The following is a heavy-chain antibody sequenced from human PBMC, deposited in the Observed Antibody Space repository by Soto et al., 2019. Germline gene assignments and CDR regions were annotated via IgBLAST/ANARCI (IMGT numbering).Heavy chain of an antibody. CDR2: ISGSGGST. Sequence: HPGGSLILSCAASGFTFDDYAMHWVRQAPGKGLEWVSAISGSGGSTYYADSVKGRFTISRDNSKNTLYLQMNSLRAEDTAVYYCAKDPLGSFDIWGQGTMVTVSS. J-gene: IGHJ3*02. V-gene: IGHV3-23*01. D-gene: IGHD3-16*01. CDR1: GFTFDDYA. CDR3: AKDPLGSFDI.